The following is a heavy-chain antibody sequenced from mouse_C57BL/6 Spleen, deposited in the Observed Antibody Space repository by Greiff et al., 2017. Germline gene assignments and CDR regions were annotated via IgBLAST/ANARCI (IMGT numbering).Heavy chain of an antibody. CDR3: ARWVTTVGY. Sequence: EVKLMESGGGLVKPGGSLKLSCAASGFTFSDYGMHWVRQAPEKGLEWVAYISSGSSTIYYAEPVKGRFTISRDNAKNTLFLQMTSLRSEDTAMYYCARWVTTVGYWGQGTSVTVSS. CDR2: ISSGSSTI. V-gene: IGHV5-17*01. J-gene: IGHJ4*01. D-gene: IGHD1-1*01. CDR1: GFTFSDYG.